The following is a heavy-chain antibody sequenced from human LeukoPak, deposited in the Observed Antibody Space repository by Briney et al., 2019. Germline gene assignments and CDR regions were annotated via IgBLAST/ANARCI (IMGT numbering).Heavy chain of an antibody. CDR1: GFTFNSHS. D-gene: IGHD2-21*01. CDR3: ARERADAIGAFDS. J-gene: IGHJ4*02. Sequence: PGRSLSLSCEASGFTFNSHSINWVRQAPRQGLEWVAVISSDGNTKHYRDSVRGRFTISRDNSKNTLWLQMSSLRAEDTALYYCARERADAIGAFDSWGQGTLVTVSS. V-gene: IGHV3-30*04. CDR2: ISSDGNTK.